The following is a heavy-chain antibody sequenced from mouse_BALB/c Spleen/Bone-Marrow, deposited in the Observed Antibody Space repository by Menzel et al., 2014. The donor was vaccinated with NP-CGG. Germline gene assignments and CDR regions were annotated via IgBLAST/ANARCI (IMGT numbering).Heavy chain of an antibody. Sequence: QVQLQQPGADLVRPGTSVKVSCKASGYAFTNYLIEWVKQRPGQGLEWIGVINPGSGGTNYNEKFKGKATLTADKSSSTAYMQLSSLTSDDSAVYFCARRDYSFAYWGQGTLVTVSA. CDR3: ARRDYSFAY. CDR2: INPGSGGT. D-gene: IGHD2-13*01. CDR1: GYAFTNYL. J-gene: IGHJ3*01. V-gene: IGHV1-54*01.